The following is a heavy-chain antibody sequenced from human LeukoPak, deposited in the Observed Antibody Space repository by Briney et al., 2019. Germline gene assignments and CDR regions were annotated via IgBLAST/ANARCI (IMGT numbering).Heavy chain of an antibody. CDR2: IAYDGSYA. J-gene: IGHJ4*02. CDR3: AKGYSSSWFNFDY. CDR1: GFDFSDYG. Sequence: PGGSLRLSCAVSGFDFSDYGMHWVRQAPGKGLEWVAVIAYDGSYAYYADSVKGRFTISRDNSKNTLYLQMNSLRAEDTAVYYCAKGYSSSWFNFDYWGQGTLVTVSS. D-gene: IGHD6-13*01. V-gene: IGHV3-30*18.